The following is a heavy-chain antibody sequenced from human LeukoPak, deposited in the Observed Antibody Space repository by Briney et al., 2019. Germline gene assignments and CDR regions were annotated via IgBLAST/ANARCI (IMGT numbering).Heavy chain of an antibody. J-gene: IGHJ3*02. Sequence: SETLSLTCTVSGGPISSYYWSWIRQPPGKGLEWIGYIYYSGSTNYNPSLKSRVTISVDTSKNQFSLKLSSVTAADTAVYYCASGHYYDSSGNFGGAFDIWGQGTMVTVSS. V-gene: IGHV4-59*08. CDR3: ASGHYYDSSGNFGGAFDI. D-gene: IGHD3-22*01. CDR1: GGPISSYY. CDR2: IYYSGST.